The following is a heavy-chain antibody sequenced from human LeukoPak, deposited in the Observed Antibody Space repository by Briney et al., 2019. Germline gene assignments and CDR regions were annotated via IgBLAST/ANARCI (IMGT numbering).Heavy chain of an antibody. CDR2: IYPGDSDT. J-gene: IGHJ4*02. CDR3: ARGYYSSGSYLYYFDY. CDR1: GYSFTNYW. V-gene: IGHV5-51*01. Sequence: GESLKISCKGSGYSFTNYWIGWVRQMPGKGLEWVGIIYPGDSDTRYSPSFQGQVTISADKSISTAYLQWSSLKASDTAMYYCARGYYSSGSYLYYFDYWGQGTLVTVSS. D-gene: IGHD3-10*01.